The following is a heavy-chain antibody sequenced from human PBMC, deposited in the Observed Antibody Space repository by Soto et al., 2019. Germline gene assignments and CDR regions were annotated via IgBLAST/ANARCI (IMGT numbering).Heavy chain of an antibody. CDR1: GFTFSSYG. CDR2: ISYDGSSK. D-gene: IGHD3-10*01. V-gene: IGHV3-30*18. J-gene: IGHJ6*02. Sequence: GGSLRLSCAASGFTFSSYGMHWVRQAPGKGLEWVAVISYDGSSKYYAESVKGRFTISRDNSKNTLYLQMNSLRAEDTVAYYCAKDLHMVRGVIVYYYYGMDVWGQGTTVTVSS. CDR3: AKDLHMVRGVIVYYYYGMDV.